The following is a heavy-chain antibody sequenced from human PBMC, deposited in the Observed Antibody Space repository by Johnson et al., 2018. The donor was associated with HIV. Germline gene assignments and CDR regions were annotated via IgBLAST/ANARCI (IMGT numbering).Heavy chain of an antibody. CDR2: IYSGDGT. V-gene: IGHV3-53*01. CDR3: ARDMRPTSGYYYQDAFDI. Sequence: VQLVESGGGLIQPGGSLRLSCAVSGFTVSSNYMSWVRQSPGKGLEWVSVIYSGDGTYYAASVKGRFTISRDNSKNTLYLQMNSLRVEDTAVYFCARDMRPTSGYYYQDAFDIWGQGTMVTVSS. CDR1: GFTVSSNY. J-gene: IGHJ3*02. D-gene: IGHD3-22*01.